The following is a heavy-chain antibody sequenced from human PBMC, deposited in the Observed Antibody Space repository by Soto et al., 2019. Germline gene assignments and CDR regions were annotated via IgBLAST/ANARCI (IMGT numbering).Heavy chain of an antibody. Sequence: EVQLVESGGVVVQPGGSLRLSCAASGFTFDDYTMHWVRQAPGKGLEWVSLISWDGGSTYYADSVKGRFTISRDNSKNSLSLQMNSLRTEDTALYYCAKVPRFGSWSGYSDAFDIWGQGTMVTVSS. V-gene: IGHV3-43*01. CDR3: AKVPRFGSWSGYSDAFDI. CDR1: GFTFDDYT. J-gene: IGHJ3*02. D-gene: IGHD3-3*01. CDR2: ISWDGGST.